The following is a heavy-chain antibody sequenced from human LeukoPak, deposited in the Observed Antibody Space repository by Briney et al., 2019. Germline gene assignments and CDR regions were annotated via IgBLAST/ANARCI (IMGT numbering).Heavy chain of an antibody. CDR3: ARDRSSVGGIDY. CDR2: ITSSSSHI. V-gene: IGHV3-21*01. J-gene: IGHJ4*02. D-gene: IGHD6-13*01. CDR1: RFTFSSYS. Sequence: GGSLRLSCAASRFTFSSYSMSWVRQAPGKGLQWVSSITSSSSHIYYADPVKGRFTISRDNAKNSLYLQMNSLRAEDTAVYYCARDRSSVGGIDYWGQGTLVTVSS.